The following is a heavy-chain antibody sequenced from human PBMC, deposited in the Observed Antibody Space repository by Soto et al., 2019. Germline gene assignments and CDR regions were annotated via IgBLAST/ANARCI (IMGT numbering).Heavy chain of an antibody. V-gene: IGHV3-7*03. J-gene: IGHJ4*02. CDR3: ARGGTYFRY. CDR1: EFTFSSYW. CDR2: IKQDGSDK. Sequence: EVQLVESGGGLVQPGGSLRLSCAASEFTFSSYWMSWVRQAPGKGLEWLANIKQDGSDKNYVDSVKGRFSISRDNANNLLYLQMNSLRAEDTAVYYCARGGTYFRYWGQGTLVTVSS. D-gene: IGHD1-26*01.